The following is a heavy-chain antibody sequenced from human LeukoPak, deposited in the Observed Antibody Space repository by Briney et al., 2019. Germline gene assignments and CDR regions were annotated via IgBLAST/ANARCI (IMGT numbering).Heavy chain of an antibody. CDR3: ARDSTAARPLGYYYYGMDV. CDR2: MSPNSGDT. D-gene: IGHD6-6*01. Sequence: GASVKVSCKASGYTFTSHDINWVRQATGQGLEWMGWMSPNSGDTGYAQKFQGSVTITADESTSTAYMELSSLRSEDTAVYYCARDSTAARPLGYYYYGMDVWGQGTTVTVSS. V-gene: IGHV1-8*01. J-gene: IGHJ6*02. CDR1: GYTFTSHD.